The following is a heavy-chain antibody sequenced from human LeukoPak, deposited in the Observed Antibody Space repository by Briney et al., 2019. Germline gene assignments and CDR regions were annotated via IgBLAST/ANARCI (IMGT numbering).Heavy chain of an antibody. J-gene: IGHJ4*02. Sequence: GRSLRLSCAASGFTFSSYGTHWVRQAPGKGLEWVSYISSSGSTMYYADSVKGRFTISRDNAKNSLYLQMNSLRAEDTAVYYCARDNYDSSGYYFDWGQGTLVTVSS. CDR2: ISSSGSTM. V-gene: IGHV3-48*04. D-gene: IGHD3-22*01. CDR1: GFTFSSYG. CDR3: ARDNYDSSGYYFD.